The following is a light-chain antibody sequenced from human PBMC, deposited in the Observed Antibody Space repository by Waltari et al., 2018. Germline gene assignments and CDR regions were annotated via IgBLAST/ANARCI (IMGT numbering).Light chain of an antibody. V-gene: IGKV1-5*03. CDR1: QSISSW. J-gene: IGKJ1*01. Sequence: DIQMTQSPSTLSASVGDRVTITCRASQSISSWLAWYQQKPGKAPKLLIYKVSNLESGVPSRFSGSGSGTEFTLTISSLQPDDFAIYYCQQYNGYPTFGQGTKVEIK. CDR3: QQYNGYPT. CDR2: KVS.